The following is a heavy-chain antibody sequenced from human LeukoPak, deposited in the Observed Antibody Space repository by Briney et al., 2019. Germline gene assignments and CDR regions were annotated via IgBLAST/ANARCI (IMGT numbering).Heavy chain of an antibody. CDR2: TYYRSKWYN. V-gene: IGHV6-1*01. CDR1: GDSVSSNSAS. D-gene: IGHD2/OR15-2a*01. Sequence: SQTLSLTCAISGDSVSSNSASWNWIRQSPSRGLEWLGRTYYRSKWYNDYALSVKSPITITPDTSKNQYSLQLNSVTPEDTAVYYCARGSIFDIWGQGTKVTVSS. CDR3: ARGSIFDI. J-gene: IGHJ3*02.